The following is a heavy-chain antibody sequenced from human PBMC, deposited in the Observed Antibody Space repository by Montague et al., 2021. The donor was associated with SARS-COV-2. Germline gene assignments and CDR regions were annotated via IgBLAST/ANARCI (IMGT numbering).Heavy chain of an antibody. CDR2: ISDDGRQR. CDR1: GFNFNIRA. J-gene: IGHJ5*02. Sequence: SLRLSCAASGFNFNIRAIHWVRQAPGKGLEWVAVISDDGRQRFYSGSVKGRFTISRDNSNNTLYLQLNSLKYEDTAVYFRARDSGDSHGDYYFDLWGQGTLVIVSS. V-gene: IGHV3-30*04. D-gene: IGHD4-17*01. CDR3: ARDSGDSHGDYYFDL.